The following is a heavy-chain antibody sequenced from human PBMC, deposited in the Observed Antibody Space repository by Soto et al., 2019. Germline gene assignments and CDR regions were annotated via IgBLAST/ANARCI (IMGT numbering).Heavy chain of an antibody. Sequence: GGSLRLSCAVSGFTFSSYAMHWGRQAPGKGLEWVALISFDGSNTYYADSVKGRFTISRDNSKNTLYLQMNSLRAEDTAVYYCARDQWRAMVIDYWGQGTLVTVSS. CDR3: ARDQWRAMVIDY. J-gene: IGHJ4*02. CDR1: GFTFSSYA. V-gene: IGHV3-30-3*01. CDR2: ISFDGSNT. D-gene: IGHD5-18*01.